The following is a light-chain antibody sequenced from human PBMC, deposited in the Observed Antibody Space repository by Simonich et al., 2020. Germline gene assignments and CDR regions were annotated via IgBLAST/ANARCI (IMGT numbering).Light chain of an antibody. V-gene: IGKV2D-29*02. CDR2: EGS. CDR1: QSLLHSDGKTY. J-gene: IGKJ4*01. Sequence: DIVMTQTPLSLSVPPGQPASISCKSSQSLLHSDGKTYLYWYLQKPGQSPQLLIYEGSNRFSGVPERFSGSGSGTDFTLKISRVEAEDVGVYYCIQSIQLPLTFGGGTKVEIK. CDR3: IQSIQLPLT.